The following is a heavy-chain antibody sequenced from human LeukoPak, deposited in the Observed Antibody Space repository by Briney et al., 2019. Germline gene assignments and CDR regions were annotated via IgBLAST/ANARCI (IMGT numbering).Heavy chain of an antibody. CDR3: ARDGPDYYDSSGYFGF. D-gene: IGHD3-22*01. J-gene: IGHJ4*02. Sequence: PSETLSLTCTVSGGSISSYYWSWIRQPAGKGLEWIGRIYTSGSTNYNPSLKSRVTMSVDTSKNQFSLKLSSVTAADTAVYYCARDGPDYYDSSGYFGFWGQGTLVTVSS. CDR1: GGSISSYY. CDR2: IYTSGST. V-gene: IGHV4-4*07.